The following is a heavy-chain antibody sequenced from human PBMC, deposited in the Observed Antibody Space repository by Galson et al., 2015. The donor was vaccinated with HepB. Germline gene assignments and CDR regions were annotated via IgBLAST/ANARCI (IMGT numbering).Heavy chain of an antibody. J-gene: IGHJ4*02. CDR1: GFTLGNYG. D-gene: IGHD1-7*01. CDR2: MSYDGSDK. V-gene: IGHV3-30*03. Sequence: SLRLSCAASGFTLGNYGLHWVRQAPGKGLEWVTIMSYDGSDKKYAESVKGRFTVSRDNSKNTLYLQLNSVRVEDTAVYYCAREDNWNYWVYWGQGTLVTVSS. CDR3: AREDNWNYWVY.